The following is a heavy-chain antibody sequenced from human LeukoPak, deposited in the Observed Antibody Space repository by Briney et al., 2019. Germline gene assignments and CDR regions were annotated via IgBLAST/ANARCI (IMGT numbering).Heavy chain of an antibody. CDR3: ARQEGRNCYYEGLDY. Sequence: GGSLRLSCVASGFSFSHYAIHWVRQAPGKGLEWVSLISYNGGNKYYADSVKGRFTIDRDNSKNTVYLQMNSLRADDTALYFCARQEGRNCYYEGLDYWGQGTLVTVSS. J-gene: IGHJ4*02. CDR2: ISYNGGNK. D-gene: IGHD3-22*01. V-gene: IGHV3-30*04. CDR1: GFSFSHYA.